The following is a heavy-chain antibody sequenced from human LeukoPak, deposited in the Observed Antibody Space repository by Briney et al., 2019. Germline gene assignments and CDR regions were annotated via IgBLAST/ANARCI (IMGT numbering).Heavy chain of an antibody. J-gene: IGHJ4*02. CDR3: ARGLGYSGYPFDY. CDR2: IKPDGSQK. CDR1: GVSFSSYW. Sequence: GGSLRLSCAASGVSFSSYWMSWVRQAPGKGLEWVANIKPDGSQKFYVDSVKGRFTISRDNAKESLYLQMNSLRAEDTAVYYCARGLGYSGYPFDYWGQGTLVTVSS. V-gene: IGHV3-7*05. D-gene: IGHD5-12*01.